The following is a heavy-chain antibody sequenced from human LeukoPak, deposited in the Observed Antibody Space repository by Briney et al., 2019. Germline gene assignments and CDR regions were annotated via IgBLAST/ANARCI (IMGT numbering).Heavy chain of an antibody. V-gene: IGHV3-30*18. CDR1: GFTFSSFG. CDR3: AKDQTDFWSGYYDS. D-gene: IGHD3-3*01. J-gene: IGHJ4*02. Sequence: PGGSLRLSCAASGFTFSSFGMHWVRQTPGKGLEWVAMISYDGSQKYYADSVKDRFTISRDNSKNTVYLQMSSLRDEDTALFYCAKDQTDFWSGYYDSWGQGTLVTVSS. CDR2: ISYDGSQK.